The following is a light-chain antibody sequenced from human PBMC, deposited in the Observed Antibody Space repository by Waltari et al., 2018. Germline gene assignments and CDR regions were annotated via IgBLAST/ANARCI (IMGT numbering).Light chain of an antibody. CDR2: EVS. Sequence: QSALTQPASVSGSPGQSLTISCTGTSRDIGTYNYVSWYQQHPGKAPKLMIYEVSNRPSGVSNRFSGSKSGNTASLTVSGLQAEDEADYYCSSFTSSNTWVFGGGTKVTVL. CDR1: SRDIGTYNY. V-gene: IGLV2-14*01. CDR3: SSFTSSNTWV. J-gene: IGLJ3*02.